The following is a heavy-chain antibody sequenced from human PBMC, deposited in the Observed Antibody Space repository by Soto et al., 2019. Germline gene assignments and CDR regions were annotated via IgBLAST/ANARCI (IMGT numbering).Heavy chain of an antibody. J-gene: IGHJ6*04. CDR1: GGSVSSGSYY. Sequence: SETLSLTSTVSGGSVSSGSYYWSWIRQPPGKGLEWIVYIYYSRSTNYNPSLKSRVTISVYTSKNQFSLKLSSVTAADTAVYYCARGEFEYDFWSGYFYYYYYGMDVWGKGTPVTAPQ. CDR2: IYYSRST. D-gene: IGHD3-3*01. V-gene: IGHV4-61*01. CDR3: ARGEFEYDFWSGYFYYYYYGMDV.